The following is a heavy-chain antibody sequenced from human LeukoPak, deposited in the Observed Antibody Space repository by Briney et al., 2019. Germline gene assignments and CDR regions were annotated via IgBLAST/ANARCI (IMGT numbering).Heavy chain of an antibody. CDR2: IWFDGSNR. Sequence: GGSLRLSCAASGFTFSSYGMHWVRQAPGKGLDWVGVIWFDGSNRYYADSVKGRFTISRDNSKNTLYLQVNSVRAEDTAVYYCARDTSGYYDYWGQGALVTVSS. J-gene: IGHJ4*02. CDR1: GFTFSSYG. V-gene: IGHV3-33*01. CDR3: ARDTSGYYDY. D-gene: IGHD2-15*01.